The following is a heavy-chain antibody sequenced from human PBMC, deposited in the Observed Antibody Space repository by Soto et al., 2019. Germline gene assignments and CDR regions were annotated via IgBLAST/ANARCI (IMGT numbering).Heavy chain of an antibody. Sequence: QVQLQESGPGLVKPSQTLSLTCTVSGGSISSGGYYWSWIRQHPGKGLEWIGYIYYSGSTYYNPSLKSRVTISVDTSKNQFSLKLSSVTAADTAVYYCAGRSRIAAAGPPYYFDYWGQGTLVTVSS. V-gene: IGHV4-31*03. CDR1: GGSISSGGYY. CDR3: AGRSRIAAAGPPYYFDY. J-gene: IGHJ4*02. CDR2: IYYSGST. D-gene: IGHD6-13*01.